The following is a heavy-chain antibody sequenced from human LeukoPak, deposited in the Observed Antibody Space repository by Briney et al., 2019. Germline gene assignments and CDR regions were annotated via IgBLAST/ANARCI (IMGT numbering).Heavy chain of an antibody. V-gene: IGHV3-74*01. CDR1: GFTFSNYW. D-gene: IGHD3-22*01. CDR2: ISPDGSST. J-gene: IGHJ3*02. CDR3: ARTNDSSGSDAFDI. Sequence: GGSLRLSCAASGFTFSNYWMHWVRQAPGKGLVWVSRISPDGSSTTYADSVKGRFTISRDNAKNSLYLQMNSLRAEDTAVYYCARTNDSSGSDAFDIWGQGTMVTVSS.